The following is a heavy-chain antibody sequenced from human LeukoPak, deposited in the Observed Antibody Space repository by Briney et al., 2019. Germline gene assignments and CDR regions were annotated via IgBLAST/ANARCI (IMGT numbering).Heavy chain of an antibody. CDR1: GFTFSSYE. J-gene: IGHJ4*02. V-gene: IGHV3-48*03. Sequence: GGSLRLSCAASGFTFSSYEMNWVRQAPGKGLEWVSYISSSGSTIYYADSVKGRFTISRDNAKNSLYLQMNSLRAEDTAVYYCAILTRYCSGGSCSVDYWGQGTLVTVSS. CDR2: ISSSGSTI. CDR3: AILTRYCSGGSCSVDY. D-gene: IGHD2-15*01.